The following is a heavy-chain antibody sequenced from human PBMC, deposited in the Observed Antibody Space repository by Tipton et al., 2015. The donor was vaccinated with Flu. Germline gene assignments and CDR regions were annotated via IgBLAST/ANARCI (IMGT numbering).Heavy chain of an antibody. CDR1: GGSFSGYY. CDR3: ARGPYCSSTSCYTDSEDFNY. CDR2: INHSGST. J-gene: IGHJ4*02. D-gene: IGHD2-2*02. Sequence: TLSLTCAVYGGSFSGYYWSWIRQPPGKGLEWIGEINHSGSTNYNPSLKSRVTISVDTSKNQFSLKLSSVTAADTAVYYCARGPYCSSTSCYTDSEDFNYWGQGTLVTVSS. V-gene: IGHV4-34*01.